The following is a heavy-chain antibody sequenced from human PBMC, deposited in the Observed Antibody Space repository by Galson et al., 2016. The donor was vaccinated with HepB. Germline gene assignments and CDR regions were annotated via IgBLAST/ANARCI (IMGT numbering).Heavy chain of an antibody. CDR2: IKGDGSDT. CDR3: ARSDHFDP. J-gene: IGHJ5*02. V-gene: IGHV3-74*01. CDR1: GFTFSKYH. D-gene: IGHD1-14*01. Sequence: SLRLSCAASGFTFSKYHIVWVRQPPGMGLEWVSRIKGDGSDTYYADSVKGRFIVSRDNAKNTLYLQMNSLRVEDTAVYYCARSDHFDPWGQGTLVTVSS.